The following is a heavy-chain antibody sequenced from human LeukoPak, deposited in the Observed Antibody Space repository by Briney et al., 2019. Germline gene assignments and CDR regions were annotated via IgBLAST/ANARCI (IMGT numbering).Heavy chain of an antibody. V-gene: IGHV3-7*01. D-gene: IGHD1-26*01. J-gene: IGHJ4*02. CDR1: GFTFSSYW. Sequence: PGGSLRLSCAASGFTFSSYWMSWVRQAPGKGLEWVANIKQDGSEKYYVDSVKGRFTISRDNVKNSLYLQMNSLRAEDTAVYYCARDKIVGATHFDYWGQGTLVTVSS. CDR3: ARDKIVGATHFDY. CDR2: IKQDGSEK.